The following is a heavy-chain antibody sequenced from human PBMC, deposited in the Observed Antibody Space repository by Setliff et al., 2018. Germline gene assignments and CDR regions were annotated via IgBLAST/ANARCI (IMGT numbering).Heavy chain of an antibody. CDR2: INTNTGNP. J-gene: IGHJ6*03. CDR1: GYTFTSYA. Sequence: ASEKVSCKASGYTFTSYAMNWVRQAPGQGLEWMGWINTNTGNPTYAQGFTGRFVFSLDTSVSTAYLQISSLKAEDTAVYYCGRASRFGTIVYRGDYYMDVWGKGTTVTVSS. D-gene: IGHD3-10*01. CDR3: GRASRFGTIVYRGDYYMDV. V-gene: IGHV7-4-1*02.